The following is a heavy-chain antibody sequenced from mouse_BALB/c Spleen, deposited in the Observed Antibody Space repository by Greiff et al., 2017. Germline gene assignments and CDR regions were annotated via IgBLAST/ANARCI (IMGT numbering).Heavy chain of an antibody. CDR3: TRPTYGSSYEAMDY. Sequence: QVQLQQSGAELVKPGASVKLSCKASGYTFTSYYMYWVKQRPGQGLEWIGEINPSNGGTNFNEKFKSKATLTVDKSSSTAYMQLSSLTSEDSAVYYCTRPTYGSSYEAMDYWGQGTSVTVSS. J-gene: IGHJ4*01. CDR2: INPSNGGT. CDR1: GYTFTSYY. D-gene: IGHD1-1*01. V-gene: IGHV1S81*02.